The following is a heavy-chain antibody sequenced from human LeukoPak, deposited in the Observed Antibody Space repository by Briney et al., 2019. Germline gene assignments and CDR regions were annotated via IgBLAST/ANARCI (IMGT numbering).Heavy chain of an antibody. Sequence: GGSLRLSCAASGFTFDDYAMHWVRQAPGKGLEWVSGISWNSGSIGYADSVKGRFTISRDNSKNTLYLQMNSLGAEDTAVYYCAKDMVAFFWGQGTLVTVSS. CDR3: AKDMVAFF. J-gene: IGHJ4*02. CDR2: ISWNSGSI. CDR1: GFTFDDYA. D-gene: IGHD2-15*01. V-gene: IGHV3-9*01.